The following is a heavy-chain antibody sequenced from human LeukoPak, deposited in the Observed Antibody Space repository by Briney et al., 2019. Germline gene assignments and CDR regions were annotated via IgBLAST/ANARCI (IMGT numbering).Heavy chain of an antibody. D-gene: IGHD6-19*01. CDR3: ARGATEKWLVRGFGFDI. CDR1: GGTFSSYA. J-gene: IGHJ3*02. CDR2: IIPIFGTA. Sequence: SVKVSCKASGGTFSSYAISWVRQAPGQGLEWMGGIIPIFGTANYAQKFQGRVTITADKSTSTAYMELSSLRSEDTAVYYCARGATEKWLVRGFGFDIWGQGTMVTVSS. V-gene: IGHV1-69*06.